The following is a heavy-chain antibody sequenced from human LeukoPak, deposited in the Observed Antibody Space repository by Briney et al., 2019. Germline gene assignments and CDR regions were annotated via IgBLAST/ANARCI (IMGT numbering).Heavy chain of an antibody. J-gene: IGHJ4*02. D-gene: IGHD3-3*01. CDR1: GFTFSSYS. V-gene: IGHV3-21*01. Sequence: PGGSLRLSCAASGFTFSSYSMNWVRQAPGKGLEWVSSISSSSSYIYYADSVKGRFTISRDNAKNSLYLQMSSLRAEDTAVYYCARVAVHDYDFWSGYSYYFDYWGQGTLVTVSS. CDR3: ARVAVHDYDFWSGYSYYFDY. CDR2: ISSSSSYI.